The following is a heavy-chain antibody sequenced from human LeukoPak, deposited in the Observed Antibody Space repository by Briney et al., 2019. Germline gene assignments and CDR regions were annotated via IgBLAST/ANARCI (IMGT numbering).Heavy chain of an antibody. V-gene: IGHV3-21*01. D-gene: IGHD6-13*01. CDR3: ARDLGSSWYTPFDY. J-gene: IGHJ4*02. Sequence: GGSLRLSXAASGFTFSSYSMNWVRQAPGKELEWVSSISSSSSYIYYADSVKGRFTISRDNAKNSVYLQMNSLRAEDTAVYYCARDLGSSWYTPFDYWGQGTLVTVSS. CDR1: GFTFSSYS. CDR2: ISSSSSYI.